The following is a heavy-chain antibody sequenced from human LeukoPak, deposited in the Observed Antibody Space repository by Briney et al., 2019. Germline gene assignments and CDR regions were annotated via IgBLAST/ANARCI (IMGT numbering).Heavy chain of an antibody. CDR1: GYTLTELS. CDR3: SCYSIAYYYYGMDV. V-gene: IGHV1-24*01. Sequence: ASVKVSCKVSGYTLTELSMHWVRQAPGKGLEWMGGFDPEDGETIYAQKFQGRVTMTEDTSTDTAYMELSSLRSEDTAVYYCSCYSIAYYYYGMDVWGQGTTVTVSS. D-gene: IGHD2-15*01. J-gene: IGHJ6*02. CDR2: FDPEDGET.